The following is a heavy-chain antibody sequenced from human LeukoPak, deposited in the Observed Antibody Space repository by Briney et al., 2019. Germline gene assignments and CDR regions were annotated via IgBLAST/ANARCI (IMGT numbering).Heavy chain of an antibody. J-gene: IGHJ5*02. CDR2: IDPSDSYT. D-gene: IGHD2-2*01. CDR3: ARHPGAPFYIVVVPAVPFDP. V-gene: IGHV5-10-1*01. Sequence: GESLKIPCKGSGYSFTSYWISWVRQMPGKGLEWMGRIDPSDSYTNYSPSFQGHVTISADKSISTAYLQWSSLKASDTAMYYCARHPGAPFYIVVVPAVPFDPWGQGTLVTVSS. CDR1: GYSFTSYW.